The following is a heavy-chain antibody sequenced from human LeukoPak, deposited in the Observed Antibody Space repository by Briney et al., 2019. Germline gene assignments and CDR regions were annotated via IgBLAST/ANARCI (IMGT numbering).Heavy chain of an antibody. J-gene: IGHJ4*02. Sequence: SETLSLTCTVSGGSISSDSYYWGWIRQPPGKGLEWIGSINYSGNTYYNPSLNSRVTISEDTSKNQFSLKLSSVTAADTAVYYCARDIPSGYHDYWGQGTLVTVSS. CDR2: INYSGNT. V-gene: IGHV4-39*07. CDR1: GGSISSDSYY. CDR3: ARDIPSGYHDY. D-gene: IGHD3-3*01.